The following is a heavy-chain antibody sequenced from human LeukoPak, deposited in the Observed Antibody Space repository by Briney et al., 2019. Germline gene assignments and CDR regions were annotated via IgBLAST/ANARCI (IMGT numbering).Heavy chain of an antibody. J-gene: IGHJ4*02. CDR1: GGSISSYY. CDR2: IHYTGIT. V-gene: IGHV4-59*01. CDR3: ARGGGWLIDS. Sequence: PSETLSLTCTVSGGSISSYYWSWIRQPPGKGLEWIGNIHYTGITNYNPSLKSRVTISVDTSKNQLSLKMNSVTAADTAVYYCARGGGWLIDSWGQGTLITVSS. D-gene: IGHD3-22*01.